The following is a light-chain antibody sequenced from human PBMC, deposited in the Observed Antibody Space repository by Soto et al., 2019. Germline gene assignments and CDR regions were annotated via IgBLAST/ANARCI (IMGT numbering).Light chain of an antibody. CDR3: QQGHSMPFT. V-gene: IGKV1-39*01. CDR2: AAS. CDR1: QSITNS. J-gene: IGKJ3*01. Sequence: EIQMTQSPSSLSASVGDRVTITCRASQSITNSLNWYQHKPGKAPTLVVYAASSLQSGVPSRFSGSGSGTDFPLTISRLQPEDFATYFCQQGHSMPFTFGPGTKVDIK.